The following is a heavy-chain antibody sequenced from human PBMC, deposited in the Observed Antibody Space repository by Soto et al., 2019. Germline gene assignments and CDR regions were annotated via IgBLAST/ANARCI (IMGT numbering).Heavy chain of an antibody. CDR1: GGSFSGYY. CDR2: INHSGST. V-gene: IGHV4-34*01. CDR3: ARLLIAAAGHFDY. D-gene: IGHD6-13*01. Sequence: QVQLQQWGAGLLKPSETLSLTCAVYGGSFSGYYWSWIRQPPGKGLEWIGEINHSGSTNYNPSRKSRVTISVDTSKNQFSLKLSSVTAADTAVYYCARLLIAAAGHFDYWGQGTLVTVSS. J-gene: IGHJ4*02.